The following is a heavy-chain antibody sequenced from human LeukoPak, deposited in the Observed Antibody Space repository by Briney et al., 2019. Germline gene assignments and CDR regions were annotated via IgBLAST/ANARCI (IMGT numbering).Heavy chain of an antibody. V-gene: IGHV1-69*04. CDR1: GGTFSSYA. CDR2: IIPILGIA. CDR3: AREIEMATRAFDI. J-gene: IGHJ3*02. D-gene: IGHD5-24*01. Sequence: SVKVSCKASGGTFSSYAISWVRQAPGQGLEWMGRIIPILGIANYAQKFQGRVTITADKSTSTAYMKLSSLRSEDTAVYYCAREIEMATRAFDIWGQGTMVTVTS.